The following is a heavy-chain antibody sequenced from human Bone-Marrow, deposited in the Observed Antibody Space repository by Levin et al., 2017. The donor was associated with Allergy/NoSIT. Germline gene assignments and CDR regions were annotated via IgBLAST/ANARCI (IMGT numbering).Heavy chain of an antibody. V-gene: IGHV1-18*01. D-gene: IGHD4-17*01. CDR3: ARDERMTTVTFDF. CDR1: GYSFSSYG. J-gene: IGHJ4*02. Sequence: GESLKISCKASGYSFSSYGISWVRQAPGQGLEWMGWVSADSSNTRYTQNFQGRVTMTTDTSTSTAYMDLRSLSSDDTAMYYCARDERMTTVTFDFWGQGNLVTVSS. CDR2: VSADSSNT.